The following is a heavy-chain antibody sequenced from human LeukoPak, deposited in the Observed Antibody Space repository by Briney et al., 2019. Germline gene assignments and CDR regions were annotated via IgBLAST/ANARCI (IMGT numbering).Heavy chain of an antibody. CDR3: ARISSTAALAPYRKFDP. D-gene: IGHD6-13*01. CDR1: GYTFTSYY. V-gene: IGHV1-46*01. CDR2: INPSGGST. Sequence: ASVKVSCKASGYTFTSYYMHWVRQAPGQGLEWMGIINPSGGSTSYAQKFQGRVTMTRDTSTSTVYMELSSLRSDDTAVYYCARISSTAALAPYRKFDPWGQGTLVTVSS. J-gene: IGHJ5*02.